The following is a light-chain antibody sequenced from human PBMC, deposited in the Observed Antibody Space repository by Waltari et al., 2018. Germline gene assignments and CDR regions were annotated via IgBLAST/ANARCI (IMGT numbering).Light chain of an antibody. CDR3: QQYKRWPPIT. Sequence: VMTHSPATLSLSPGERATLSCRASQSITTNLAWYQHKPDQAPRLLIYDASTRATSVPARVSGSGSGTEFTLTISSLQSEDCAVYYCQQYKRWPPITFGQGTRLAIK. CDR1: QSITTN. CDR2: DAS. J-gene: IGKJ5*01. V-gene: IGKV3-15*01.